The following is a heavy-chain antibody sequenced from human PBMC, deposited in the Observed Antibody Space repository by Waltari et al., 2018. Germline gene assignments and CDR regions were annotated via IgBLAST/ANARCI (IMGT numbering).Heavy chain of an antibody. D-gene: IGHD3-16*01. CDR2: ISNSGDSV. CDR3: AKNWGGLDY. CDR1: GFSFNTFA. Sequence: EVQLLESGGTLVQPGGSLRLSCAASGFSFNTFAVTWVRQAPGKGLGGVSGISNSGDSVYNADSVKGRFTISGDNSKNTLYLQMNSLRAEDTAVYYCAKNWGGLDYWGQGTLVTVSS. J-gene: IGHJ4*02. V-gene: IGHV3-23*01.